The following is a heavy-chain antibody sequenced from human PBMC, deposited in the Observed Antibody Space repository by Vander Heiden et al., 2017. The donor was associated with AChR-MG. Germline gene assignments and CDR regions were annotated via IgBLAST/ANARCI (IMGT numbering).Heavy chain of an antibody. CDR3: ARREQDYGGLDY. J-gene: IGHJ4*02. CDR1: VYCFPSNW. CDR2: IYPGDSDT. Sequence: EVQLVQSGAQVKKLGESLKISCKGSVYCFPSNWFGWVRQMPGKGLEWMGIIYPGDSDTRYSPSFQGQVTISADKSISTAYLQWSSLKASDTAMYYCARREQDYGGLDYWGQGTLVTVSS. D-gene: IGHD4-17*01. V-gene: IGHV5-51*03.